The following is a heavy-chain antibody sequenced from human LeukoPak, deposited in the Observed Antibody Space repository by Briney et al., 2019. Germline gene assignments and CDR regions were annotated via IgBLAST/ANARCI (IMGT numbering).Heavy chain of an antibody. CDR2: FDPEDGET. Sequence: ASVKVSCKVSGYTLTELSMHWVRQAPGKGLEWMGGFDPEDGETIYAQKFQGRVTMTEDTSTDTAYMELSSLRSEDTAVYCCATESLLDRWAEQPSKPHYYYYYGMDVWGQGTTVTVSS. V-gene: IGHV1-24*01. CDR1: GYTLTELS. CDR3: ATESLLDRWAEQPSKPHYYYYYGMDV. D-gene: IGHD1/OR15-1a*01. J-gene: IGHJ6*02.